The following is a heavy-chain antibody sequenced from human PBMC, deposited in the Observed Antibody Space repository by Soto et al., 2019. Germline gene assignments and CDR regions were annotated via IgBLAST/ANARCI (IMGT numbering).Heavy chain of an antibody. CDR2: ISGSAATT. CDR3: ARDRSYYDSSGSYSPPY. J-gene: IGHJ4*02. CDR1: GFTFSSYA. Sequence: GGSLRLSCAASGFTFSSYAMNWVRQAPGKGLEWVSAISGSAATTHFADSAKGRFTISRDNSKNTLYLQMNSLRAEDTAVYYCARDRSYYDSSGSYSPPYWGQGTLVTVSS. D-gene: IGHD3-22*01. V-gene: IGHV3-23*01.